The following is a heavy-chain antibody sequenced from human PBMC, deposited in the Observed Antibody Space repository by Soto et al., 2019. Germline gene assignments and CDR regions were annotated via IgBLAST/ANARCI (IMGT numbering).Heavy chain of an antibody. CDR2: IIPIFGTA. CDR3: ARGPRYSSSDYFDY. J-gene: IGHJ4*02. CDR1: GYTFSSYA. Sequence: GASVKVSCKASGYTFSSYAISWVRQAPGQGLEWMGGIIPIFGTANYAQKFQGRVTITADESTSTAYMELSSLRSEDTAVYYCARGPRYSSSDYFDYWGQGTLVTVSS. D-gene: IGHD6-6*01. V-gene: IGHV1-69*13.